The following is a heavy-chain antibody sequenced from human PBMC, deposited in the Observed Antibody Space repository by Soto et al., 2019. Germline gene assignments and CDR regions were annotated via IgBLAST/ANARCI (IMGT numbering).Heavy chain of an antibody. CDR3: ARVRATDYEIDY. CDR2: IKRDGSEK. J-gene: IGHJ4*02. Sequence: LGGSLRLSCTASGFMFGSYWMTWVRHVPGKGLQWVANIKRDGSEKYYVDFVKGRFTISRDNADNSVFLDMNNLRVDDTATYYCARVRATDYEIDYWGQGALVTVSS. D-gene: IGHD4-17*01. CDR1: GFMFGSYW. V-gene: IGHV3-7*03.